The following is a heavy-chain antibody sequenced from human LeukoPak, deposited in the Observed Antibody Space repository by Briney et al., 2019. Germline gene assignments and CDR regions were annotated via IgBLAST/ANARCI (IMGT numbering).Heavy chain of an antibody. Sequence: GCLRLSCAASGFTIYVSWVGWARQAPGKGLEWVANIKEDVSDKYYVDSVKGRFTISRDNAKNSLYLQMSRLRAEDTAVYYCARVGVAGFDYWGQGILVTVSS. D-gene: IGHD3-3*01. CDR1: GFTIYVSW. CDR2: IKEDVSDK. CDR3: ARVGVAGFDY. V-gene: IGHV3-7*03. J-gene: IGHJ4*02.